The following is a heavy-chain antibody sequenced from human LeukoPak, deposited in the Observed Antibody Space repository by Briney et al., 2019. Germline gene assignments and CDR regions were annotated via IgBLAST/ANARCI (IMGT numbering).Heavy chain of an antibody. CDR2: IYSGGST. Sequence: GGSLRLSCAASGFTVSSNYMSWVRQAPGKGLEWVSVIYSGGSTYYADSVKGRFTISRDNSKSTLYLQMNSLRAEDTAVYYCARETVTGTHYYFDYWGQGTLVTVSS. CDR3: ARETVTGTHYYFDY. CDR1: GFTVSSNY. V-gene: IGHV3-53*05. J-gene: IGHJ4*02. D-gene: IGHD4-17*01.